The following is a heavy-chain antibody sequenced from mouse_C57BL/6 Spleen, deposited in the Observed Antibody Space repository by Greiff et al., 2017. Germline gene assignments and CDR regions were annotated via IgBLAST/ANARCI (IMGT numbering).Heavy chain of an antibody. Sequence: EVQVVESGGGLVKPGGSLKLSCAASGFTFSSYTMSWVRQTPEKRLEWVATISGGGGNTYYPDSVKGRFTISRDNAKNTLYLQMSSLRSEDTALYYCARQSNYGYFDVWGTGTTVTVSS. V-gene: IGHV5-9*01. CDR1: GFTFSSYT. CDR2: ISGGGGNT. D-gene: IGHD2-5*01. J-gene: IGHJ1*03. CDR3: ARQSNYGYFDV.